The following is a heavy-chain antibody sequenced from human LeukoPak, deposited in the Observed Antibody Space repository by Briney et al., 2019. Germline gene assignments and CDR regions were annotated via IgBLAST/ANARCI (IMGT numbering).Heavy chain of an antibody. J-gene: IGHJ4*02. CDR2: IHSHGRST. D-gene: IGHD3-10*01. CDR3: ARDALWFGELRVY. V-gene: IGHV3-74*01. Sequence: GLSLRLSCAASVFTFSRHYMHWVRQAPAKGLVYVSRIHSHGRSTSYADALKHRFTVSRDNAKHTLHLQMNDVRAEDTAVYYCARDALWFGELRVYWGQGTLVTVSS. CDR1: VFTFSRHY.